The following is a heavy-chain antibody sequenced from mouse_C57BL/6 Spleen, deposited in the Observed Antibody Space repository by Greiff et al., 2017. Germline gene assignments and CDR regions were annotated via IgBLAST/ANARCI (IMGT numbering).Heavy chain of an antibody. CDR1: GFSLSTSGMG. V-gene: IGHV8-12*01. CDR3: ARGGDDYGSRGYAMDY. J-gene: IGHJ4*01. CDR2: IYWDDDK. Sequence: QVTLKVSGPGILQSSQTLSLTCSFSGFSLSTSGMGVSWIRQPSGKGLEWLAHIYWDDDKRYNPSLKSRLTISKDTSRNQVFLKITSVDTADTATYYCARGGDDYGSRGYAMDYWGQGTSVTVSS. D-gene: IGHD1-1*01.